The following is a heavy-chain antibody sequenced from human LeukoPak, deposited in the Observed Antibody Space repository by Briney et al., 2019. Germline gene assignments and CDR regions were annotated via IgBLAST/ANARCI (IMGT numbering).Heavy chain of an antibody. Sequence: GASVKVSCKASGGTFSSYAISWVRQAPGQGLEWMGGIIPIFGTANYAQKFQGRVTITADESTSTAYMELSSLRSEDTAVYYCARVTVVTPHYYYYYYMDVWGKGTTVTVSS. CDR2: IIPIFGTA. V-gene: IGHV1-69*13. CDR3: ARVTVVTPHYYYYYYMDV. J-gene: IGHJ6*03. D-gene: IGHD4-23*01. CDR1: GGTFSSYA.